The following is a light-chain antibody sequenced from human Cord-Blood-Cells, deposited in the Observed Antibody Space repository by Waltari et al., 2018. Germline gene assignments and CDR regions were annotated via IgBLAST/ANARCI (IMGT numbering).Light chain of an antibody. CDR3: QQYNNWPIT. V-gene: IGKV3-15*01. J-gene: IGKJ5*01. Sequence: EIVMTLSPATLSVSPGERATLSCRASQSVSSNLAWYQQKPGQAPRLLIYGASTRATGIPARFSGSWSGTEFTLTISSLQSEDFAVYYCQQYNNWPITFGQGTRLEIK. CDR1: QSVSSN. CDR2: GAS.